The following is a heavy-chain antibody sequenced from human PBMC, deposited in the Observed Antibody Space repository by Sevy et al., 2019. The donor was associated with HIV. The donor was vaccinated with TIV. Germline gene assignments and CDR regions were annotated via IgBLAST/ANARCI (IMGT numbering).Heavy chain of an antibody. D-gene: IGHD1-7*01. Sequence: GGSLRLSCAASGFTFSSYWMHWVRQAPGKGLVWVSRINSDGSSTSYADSVKGRFTISRDNAKNTLYLQMNSLRAEDTAVYDCAGANWNYDFDYWGQGPLVTVSS. J-gene: IGHJ4*02. V-gene: IGHV3-74*01. CDR1: GFTFSSYW. CDR3: AGANWNYDFDY. CDR2: INSDGSST.